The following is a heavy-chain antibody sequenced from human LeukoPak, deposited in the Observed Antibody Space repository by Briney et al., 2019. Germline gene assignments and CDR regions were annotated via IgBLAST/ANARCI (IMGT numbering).Heavy chain of an antibody. CDR1: GGTFSSYA. V-gene: IGHV1-69*13. Sequence: ASVKVSCKASGGTFSSYAISWVRRAPGQGLEWMGGIIPIFGTANYAQKFQGRVTITADESTSTAYMELSSLRSEDTAVYYCAREGAHIQAIDYWGQGTLVTVSS. D-gene: IGHD2-21*01. CDR3: AREGAHIQAIDY. J-gene: IGHJ4*02. CDR2: IIPIFGTA.